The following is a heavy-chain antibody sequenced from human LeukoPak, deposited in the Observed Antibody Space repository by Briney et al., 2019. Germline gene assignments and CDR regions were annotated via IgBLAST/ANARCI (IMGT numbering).Heavy chain of an antibody. CDR1: GFTFTNAW. CDR2: IKGKVDGGTT. V-gene: IGHV3-15*01. Sequence: GGSLRLSCAASGFTFTNAWMSWVRQAPGKGLEWVGRIKGKVDGGTTDYAAPVKGRFSISRDDSNNTLYLQMNRLETEDTAVYYCSTDLRSPVALDNWGQGTLVTASS. J-gene: IGHJ4*02. CDR3: STDLRSPVALDN. D-gene: IGHD2-21*01.